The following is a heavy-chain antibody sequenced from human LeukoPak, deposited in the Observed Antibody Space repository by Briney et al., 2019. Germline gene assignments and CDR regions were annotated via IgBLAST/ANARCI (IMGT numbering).Heavy chain of an antibody. J-gene: IGHJ6*03. CDR2: IIPIFGTA. Sequence: SVKVSCKASGGTFSSYAISWVRQAPGQGLEWMGGIIPIFGTANYAQKFQGRVTITADKSTSTAYMELSSLRSEDTAVYYCARDGGKGYYYYYYMDVWGKGTTVTVSS. CDR3: ARDGGKGYYYYYYMDV. CDR1: GGTFSSYA. V-gene: IGHV1-69*06. D-gene: IGHD3-16*01.